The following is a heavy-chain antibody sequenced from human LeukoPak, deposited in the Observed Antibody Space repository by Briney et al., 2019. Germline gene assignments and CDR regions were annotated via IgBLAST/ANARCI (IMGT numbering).Heavy chain of an antibody. CDR1: GFTFSSYG. D-gene: IGHD4-11*01. J-gene: IGHJ4*02. CDR2: ISGSGGST. Sequence: GGSLRLSCAASGFTFSSYGMSWVRQAPGKGLEWVSAISGSGGSTYYADSVKGRFTISRDNSKNTLYLQMNSLRAEDTAVYYCAKDPKTTVTKGYFFDFWGQGTLVTVSS. CDR3: AKDPKTTVTKGYFFDF. V-gene: IGHV3-23*01.